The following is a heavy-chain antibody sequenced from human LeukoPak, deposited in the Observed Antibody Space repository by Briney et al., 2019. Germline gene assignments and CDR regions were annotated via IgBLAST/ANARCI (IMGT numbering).Heavy chain of an antibody. D-gene: IGHD1-26*01. Sequence: KPSETLSLTCTVSGGSISSYYWSWIRQPPGKGLEWIGYIYYSGSTNYNPSLKSRVTISVDTSKNQFSLNLTSVTAADTAVYYCARSAPPTPGSYQGHYWYFDLWGRGTLVTVSS. CDR1: GGSISSYY. J-gene: IGHJ2*01. V-gene: IGHV4-59*01. CDR3: ARSAPPTPGSYQGHYWYFDL. CDR2: IYYSGST.